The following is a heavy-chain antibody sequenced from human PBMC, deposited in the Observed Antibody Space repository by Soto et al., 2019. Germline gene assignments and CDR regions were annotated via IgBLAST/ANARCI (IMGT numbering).Heavy chain of an antibody. CDR3: ARGLNGYLHYFDY. D-gene: IGHD5-18*01. CDR2: IIPILGIA. V-gene: IGHV1-69*02. CDR1: GGTFSSYT. Sequence: ASVKVSCKASGGTFSSYTISWVRQAPEQGLEWMGRIIPILGIANYAQKFQGRVTITADKSTSTAYMELSSLRSEDTAVYYCARGLNGYLHYFDYWGQGTPVTVSS. J-gene: IGHJ4*02.